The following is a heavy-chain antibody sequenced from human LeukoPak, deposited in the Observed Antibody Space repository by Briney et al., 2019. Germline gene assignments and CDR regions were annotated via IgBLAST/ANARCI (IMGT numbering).Heavy chain of an antibody. J-gene: IGHJ6*02. CDR2: IIPILGIA. V-gene: IGHV1-69*04. CDR3: ARGHSGAPSDV. Sequence: GASVKVSCKASGGTFSSYAISWVRQAPGQGLEWMGRIIPILGIANYAQKFQGRVTMTTDTSTSTAYMELRSLRSDDTAVYYCARGHSGAPSDVWGQGTTVTVSS. CDR1: GGTFSSYA. D-gene: IGHD1-26*01.